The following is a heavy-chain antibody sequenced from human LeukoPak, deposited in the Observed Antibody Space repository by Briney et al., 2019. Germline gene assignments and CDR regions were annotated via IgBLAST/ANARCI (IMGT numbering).Heavy chain of an antibody. CDR3: ARGPGCSGGSCYPRYYYYGMGV. CDR1: GGSFSGYY. J-gene: IGHJ6*04. CDR2: INHCGST. D-gene: IGHD2-15*01. V-gene: IGHV4-34*01. Sequence: SETLSLTCAVYGGSFSGYYWSWIRQPPGKGLEWIGEINHCGSTNYNPSLKSRVTISVDTSKNQFSLKLSSVTAADTAVYYCARGPGCSGGSCYPRYYYYGMGVWGKGTTVTVSS.